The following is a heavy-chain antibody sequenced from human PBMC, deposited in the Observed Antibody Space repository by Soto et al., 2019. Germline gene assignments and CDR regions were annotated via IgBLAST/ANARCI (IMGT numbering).Heavy chain of an antibody. D-gene: IGHD2-15*01. V-gene: IGHV2-70*04. J-gene: IGHJ6*02. CDR3: ARDPAEGYCSGGSCYPYYYYGMDV. CDR1: GFSLSTSGMR. CDR2: IDWDDDK. Sequence: GSGPTLVNPTQTLTLTCTFSGFSLSTSGMRVSWIRQPPGKALEWLARIDWDDDKFYSTSLKTRLTISKDTSKNQVVLTMTNMDPVDTATYYCARDPAEGYCSGGSCYPYYYYGMDVWGQGTTVTVS.